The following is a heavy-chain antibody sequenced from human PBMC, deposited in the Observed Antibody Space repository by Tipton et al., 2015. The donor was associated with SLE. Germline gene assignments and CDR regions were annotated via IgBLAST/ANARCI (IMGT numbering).Heavy chain of an antibody. V-gene: IGHV4-59*11. D-gene: IGHD6-13*01. CDR1: GGSISSHY. CDR3: ARSKPPIAVSGTFWFDP. J-gene: IGHJ5*02. CDR2: IYYSGST. Sequence: TLSLTCTVSGGSISSHYWSWIRQPPGKGLEWIGYIYYSGSTNYNPSLKSRVTISVDTSKNQFSLKLRSVTAADTAVYYCARSKPPIAVSGTFWFDPWGQGTLVTVSS.